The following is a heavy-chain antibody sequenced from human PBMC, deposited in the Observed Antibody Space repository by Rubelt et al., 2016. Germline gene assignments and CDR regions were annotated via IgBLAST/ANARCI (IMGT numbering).Heavy chain of an antibody. CDR1: GGSISSSSYY. CDR3: AGRDLYFYGVDV. Sequence: QLQLQESGPGLVKPSETLSLTCTVSGGSISSSSYYWDWIRQPPGKGLEWIGSMYYSGSTYYNPSLKSRVTISVDTSKSQFSLGLTSVTAAETAVYYCAGRDLYFYGVDVWGQGSTLTVSS. V-gene: IGHV4-39*07. CDR2: MYYSGST. J-gene: IGHJ6*02.